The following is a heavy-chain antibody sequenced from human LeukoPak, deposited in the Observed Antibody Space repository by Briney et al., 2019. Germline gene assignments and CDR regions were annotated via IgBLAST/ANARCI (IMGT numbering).Heavy chain of an antibody. J-gene: IGHJ4*02. CDR3: ARGVDSSGYYYDY. CDR2: INPNSGGT. Sequence: GASVKVSCKASGYTFTGYYMHWGRQAPGQGLEWMGWINPNSGGTNYAQKFQGRVTMTRDTSISTAYMELSRLRSDDTAVYYCARGVDSSGYYYDYWGQGTLVTVSS. D-gene: IGHD3-22*01. V-gene: IGHV1-2*02. CDR1: GYTFTGYY.